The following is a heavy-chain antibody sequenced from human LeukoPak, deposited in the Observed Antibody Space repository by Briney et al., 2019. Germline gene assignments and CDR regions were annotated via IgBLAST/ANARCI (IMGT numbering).Heavy chain of an antibody. CDR2: IRSNGATA. CDR1: GFTVSSDY. CDR3: ARGKEFDDGVFDS. Sequence: PGGSLRLSCAASGFTVSSDYMSWVRQAPGKGLEWVSTIRSNGATAYNADSVKGRFTISRDNSKNTVYLQMNSLRVEDTAIYYCARGKEFDDGVFDSWGQGTLVTVSS. J-gene: IGHJ4*02. V-gene: IGHV3-23*01. D-gene: IGHD1-1*01.